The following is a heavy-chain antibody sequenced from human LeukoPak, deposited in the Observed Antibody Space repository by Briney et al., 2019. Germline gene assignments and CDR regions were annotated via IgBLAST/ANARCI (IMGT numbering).Heavy chain of an antibody. Sequence: SVKVSCTASGGTFSSYAISWVRQAPGQGLEWMGGIIPIFGTANYAQKFQGRVTITTDESTSTAYMELSSLRSEDTAVYYCARDYLGYCSSTSCSINWFDPWGQGTLVTVSS. V-gene: IGHV1-69*05. J-gene: IGHJ5*02. CDR1: GGTFSSYA. D-gene: IGHD2-2*01. CDR3: ARDYLGYCSSTSCSINWFDP. CDR2: IIPIFGTA.